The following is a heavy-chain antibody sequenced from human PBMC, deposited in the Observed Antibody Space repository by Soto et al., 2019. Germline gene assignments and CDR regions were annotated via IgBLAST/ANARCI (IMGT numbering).Heavy chain of an antibody. CDR1: GGSISSGDYY. D-gene: IGHD3-22*01. V-gene: IGHV4-30-4*01. CDR2: IYYSGST. J-gene: IGHJ4*02. CDR3: ARSITMRPFDY. Sequence: SETLSLTXTVSGGSISSGDYYWSWIRQPPGKGLEWIGYIYYSGSTYYNPSLKSRVTISVDTSKNQFSLKLSSVTAADTAVYYCARSITMRPFDYWGQGTLVTAPQ.